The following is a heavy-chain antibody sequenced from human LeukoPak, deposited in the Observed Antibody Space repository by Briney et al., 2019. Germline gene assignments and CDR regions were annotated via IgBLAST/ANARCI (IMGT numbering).Heavy chain of an antibody. CDR1: GFTFSSYA. D-gene: IGHD4-17*01. CDR3: ARESTGSMDV. Sequence: GGSLRLSCAASGFTFSSYAMHWVRQAPGEGLEWVAVISYDGSNKYYADSVKGRFTISRDNSKNTLYLQMNSLRAEDTAVYYCARESTGSMDVWGQGTTVTVSS. CDR2: ISYDGSNK. V-gene: IGHV3-30-3*01. J-gene: IGHJ6*02.